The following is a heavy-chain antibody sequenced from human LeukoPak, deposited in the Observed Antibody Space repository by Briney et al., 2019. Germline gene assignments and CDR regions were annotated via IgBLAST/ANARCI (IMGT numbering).Heavy chain of an antibody. J-gene: IGHJ4*02. CDR1: GGTISSSSYY. Sequence: PSETQSLTCTVSGGTISSSSYYWGWIRQPPGKGLEWIGSIYYTGSPSYTPPLKSRVTISVDTSKNQFSLRLSSVTAADTAVYFCARHVRDGTSWSTLFDYWGQGSLVTVSS. D-gene: IGHD6-13*01. V-gene: IGHV4-39*01. CDR3: ARHVRDGTSWSTLFDY. CDR2: IYYTGSP.